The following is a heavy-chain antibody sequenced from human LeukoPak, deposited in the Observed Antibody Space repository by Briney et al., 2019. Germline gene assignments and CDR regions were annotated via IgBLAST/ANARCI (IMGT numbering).Heavy chain of an antibody. CDR2: MNPNSGNT. D-gene: IGHD6-13*01. J-gene: IGHJ6*03. CDR1: GYTFTSYD. CDR3: ARDRGSSWYYYYYYMDV. Sequence: RASVKVSCKASGYTFTSYDINWVRQATGQGLEWMGWMNPNSGNTGYAQKFQGRVTITRNTSISTAYMELSSLRSDDTAVYYCARDRGSSWYYYYYYMDVWGKGTTVTVSS. V-gene: IGHV1-8*03.